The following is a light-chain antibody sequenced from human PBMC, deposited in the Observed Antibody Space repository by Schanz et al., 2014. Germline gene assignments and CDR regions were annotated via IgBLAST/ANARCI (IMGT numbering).Light chain of an antibody. CDR1: QGISSY. Sequence: IQLTQSPSSLSASVGDRVTITCRASQGISSYLAWYQQKPGKAPKLLIYAASTLQSGVPSRFSGSGSGTDFTLTISSLQPEDFATYYCQQSYSTPWGFGPGTKVDIK. V-gene: IGKV1-39*01. CDR2: AAS. J-gene: IGKJ3*01. CDR3: QQSYSTPWG.